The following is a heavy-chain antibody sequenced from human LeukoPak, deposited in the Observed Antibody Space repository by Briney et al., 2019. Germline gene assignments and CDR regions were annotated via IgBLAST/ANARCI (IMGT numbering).Heavy chain of an antibody. J-gene: IGHJ3*02. V-gene: IGHV3-74*01. CDR3: GRGGNGIDI. CDR1: GFTFIHYL. CDR2: INSDESNT. Sequence: GGSLRLSCAASGFTFIHYLMHWVRQAPGKGLGWVSRINSDESNTNSYADSVKGRFIISRDNAKNTLYLQMDSLRAEDTAVYFCGRGGNGIDIWGQGTTVIVSS. D-gene: IGHD2-8*01.